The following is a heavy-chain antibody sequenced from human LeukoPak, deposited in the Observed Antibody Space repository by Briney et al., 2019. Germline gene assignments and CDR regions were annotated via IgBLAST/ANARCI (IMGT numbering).Heavy chain of an antibody. Sequence: SETLSLTCTVSGGSISSSNYYWGWIRQPPGKGLEWIGSIYYSGSTYYNPSLKSRVTISVDTSKNQFSLKLSSVTAADTAVYYCARGQFGYSYGYGLDYWGQGTLVTVSS. CDR2: IYYSGST. D-gene: IGHD5-18*01. CDR3: ARGQFGYSYGYGLDY. CDR1: GGSISSSNYY. V-gene: IGHV4-39*07. J-gene: IGHJ4*02.